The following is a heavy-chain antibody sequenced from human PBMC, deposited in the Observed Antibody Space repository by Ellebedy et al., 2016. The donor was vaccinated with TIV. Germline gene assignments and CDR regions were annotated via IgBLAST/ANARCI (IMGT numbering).Heavy chain of an antibody. Sequence: GGSLRLSCTASGFTFSNYWMSWVRQAPGKGLEWVANTKQDGSEKYYVDSVKGRFTISRDNAKNSLYLQMNSLRAEDTAVYYCATDQAGGSGIDYWGQGTLVTVSS. V-gene: IGHV3-7*01. CDR1: GFTFSNYW. D-gene: IGHD3-10*01. J-gene: IGHJ4*02. CDR2: TKQDGSEK. CDR3: ATDQAGGSGIDY.